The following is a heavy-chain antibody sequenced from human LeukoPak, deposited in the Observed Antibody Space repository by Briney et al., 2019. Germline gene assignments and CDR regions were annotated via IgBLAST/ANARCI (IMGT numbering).Heavy chain of an antibody. V-gene: IGHV3-30*03. CDR1: GFTFSSYA. D-gene: IGHD3-22*01. Sequence: GRSLRLSCAASGFTFSSYAMHWVRQAPGKGLEWVALISYDGSNKYYADSVKGRFTISRDNSKNTLYLQMNSLRAEDTAVYYCARAYYYDSSGYYSVDYWGQETLVTVSS. CDR2: ISYDGSNK. CDR3: ARAYYYDSSGYYSVDY. J-gene: IGHJ4*02.